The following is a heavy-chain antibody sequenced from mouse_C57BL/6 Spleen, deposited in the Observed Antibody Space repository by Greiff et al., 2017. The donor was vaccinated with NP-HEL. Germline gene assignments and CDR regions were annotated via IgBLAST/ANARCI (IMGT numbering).Heavy chain of an antibody. CDR3: AAYGSSYEAMDY. D-gene: IGHD1-1*01. J-gene: IGHJ4*01. Sequence: QVQLQQSGAELVMPGASVKLSCKASGYTFTSYWMHWVKQRPGQGLEWIGEIDPSDSYTNYNQKFKGKSTLTVDKSSSTAYMQLSSLTSEDSAVYYCAAYGSSYEAMDYWGQGTSVTVSS. CDR2: IDPSDSYT. CDR1: GYTFTSYW. V-gene: IGHV1-69*01.